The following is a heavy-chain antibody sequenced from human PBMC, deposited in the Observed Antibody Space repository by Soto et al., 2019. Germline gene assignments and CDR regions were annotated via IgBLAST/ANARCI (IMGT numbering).Heavy chain of an antibody. CDR1: DDSSSSYD. Sequence: PSETLSLTCTVSDDSSSSYDLSWIRQPPGKGLEWIGYIYYSGSTNYNPSLKSRVTILVDRSKNQFSLKLSSVTAADTAVYYCARGEVVALGYWGQGTLVTVSS. CDR3: ARGEVVALGY. CDR2: IYYSGST. D-gene: IGHD2-15*01. J-gene: IGHJ4*02. V-gene: IGHV4-59*12.